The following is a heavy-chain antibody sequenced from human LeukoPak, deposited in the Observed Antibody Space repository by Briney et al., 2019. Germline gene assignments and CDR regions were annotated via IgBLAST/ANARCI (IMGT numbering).Heavy chain of an antibody. CDR2: INAGNGNT. V-gene: IGHV1-3*01. CDR1: AYTFTSYA. J-gene: IGHJ3*02. D-gene: IGHD1-26*01. CDR3: ARDLRIVGATTAHDAFDI. Sequence: ASVKVSCKASAYTFTSYAMHWVRQAPGQRLEWMGWINAGNGNTKYSQKFQGRVTITRDTSASTAYMELSSLRSEDTAVYYCARDLRIVGATTAHDAFDIWGQGTMVTVSS.